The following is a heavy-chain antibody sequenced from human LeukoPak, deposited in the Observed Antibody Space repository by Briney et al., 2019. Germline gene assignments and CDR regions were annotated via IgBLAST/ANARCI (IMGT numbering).Heavy chain of an antibody. V-gene: IGHV4-39*01. CDR1: GGSMSSSSYY. J-gene: IGHJ4*02. D-gene: IGHD2-2*01. Sequence: PSETLSLTCTVSGGSMSSSSYYWGWIRQPPGKGLEWIGSIYYSGSTYYNPSLKSRVTISVDTSKNQFSLELSSVTAADTAVYYCASPLGYCSSTNCYGDYWGQGTLVTVSS. CDR3: ASPLGYCSSTNCYGDY. CDR2: IYYSGST.